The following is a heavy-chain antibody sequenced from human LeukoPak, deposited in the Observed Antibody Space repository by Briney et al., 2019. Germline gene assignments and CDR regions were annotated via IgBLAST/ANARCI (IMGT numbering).Heavy chain of an antibody. D-gene: IGHD4-17*01. V-gene: IGHV3-21*01. CDR2: ISSSSSYI. J-gene: IGHJ4*02. CDR1: GFTFSSYS. Sequence: GGSLRLSCAASGFTFSSYSMNWVRQAPGKELEWVSSISSSSSYIYYADSVKGRFTISRDNAKNSLYLQMNSLRAEDTAVYYCAKGDWLETTVTTLFDYWGQGTLVTVSS. CDR3: AKGDWLETTVTTLFDY.